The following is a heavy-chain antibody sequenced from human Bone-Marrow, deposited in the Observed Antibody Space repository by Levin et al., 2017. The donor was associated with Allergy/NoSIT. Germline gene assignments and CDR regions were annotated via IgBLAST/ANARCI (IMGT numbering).Heavy chain of an antibody. D-gene: IGHD3-16*01. CDR3: AKDLGPGRAYSFDS. CDR1: GFTFSNYA. CDR2: VSGSGGYT. V-gene: IGHV3-23*01. Sequence: GGSLRLSCAASGFTFSNYAMSWVRQAPGKGLEWVSGVSGSGGYTYYAGSVKGRFTISRDKSKNTLSLQMNSLRDDDTAVYYCAKDLGPGRAYSFDSWAQGILVTVSS. J-gene: IGHJ4*02.